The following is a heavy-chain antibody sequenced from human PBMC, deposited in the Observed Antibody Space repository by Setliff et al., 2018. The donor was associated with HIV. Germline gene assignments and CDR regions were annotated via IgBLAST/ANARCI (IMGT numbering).Heavy chain of an antibody. V-gene: IGHV4-38-2*02. CDR3: ARDEAAAAGRAFDI. J-gene: IGHJ3*02. CDR1: GFSISSRYY. CDR2: IYHTGSS. D-gene: IGHD2-2*01. Sequence: LSLTCDVSGFSISSRYYWGWIRQSPGKGLEWIGNIYHTGSSYYNPSLNDRATISLDTSKNQFSLKLNSVTAADTAVYYCARDEAAAAGRAFDIWGQGTMVTVSS.